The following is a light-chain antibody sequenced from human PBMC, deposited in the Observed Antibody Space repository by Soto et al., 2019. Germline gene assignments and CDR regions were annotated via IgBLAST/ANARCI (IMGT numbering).Light chain of an antibody. V-gene: IGKV1-39*01. J-gene: IGKJ4*01. Sequence: DIHMTQSPSSLSASVGCIFTITCRASQSISRYLNWYQQKPGKAPKLLIYAASSLQSGVPSRFSGSGSGTDFTLTISSLKTEDFATYYCQQSYSTLRLTFGGGTKVDIK. CDR1: QSISRY. CDR2: AAS. CDR3: QQSYSTLRLT.